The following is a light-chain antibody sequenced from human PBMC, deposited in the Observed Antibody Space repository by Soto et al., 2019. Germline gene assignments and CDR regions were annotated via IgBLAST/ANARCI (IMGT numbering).Light chain of an antibody. CDR2: GAS. CDR1: QSVSSSY. Sequence: EIVLTHSPGTLSLSPGERATLSFSSSQSVSSSYLAWYQQKPGQAPRLLIYGASSRATGIPDRFSGSGSGTDFTLTISRLEPEDFAVYYCQQYGSSPRLTFGGGTKVDIK. CDR3: QQYGSSPRLT. V-gene: IGKV3-20*01. J-gene: IGKJ4*01.